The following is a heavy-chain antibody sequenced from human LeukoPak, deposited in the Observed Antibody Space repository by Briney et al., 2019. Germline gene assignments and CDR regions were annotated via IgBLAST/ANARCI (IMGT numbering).Heavy chain of an antibody. CDR3: IPAGSNHDY. D-gene: IGHD2-2*01. Sequence: GGSLRLSCAASGFTFSGSAMHWVPQAPGKGLEWVGRIRSKANSYATAYAASVKGRFTISRDDSKNTAYLQMNSLKTEDTAVYYCIPAGSNHDYWGQGTLVTVSS. CDR1: GFTFSGSA. V-gene: IGHV3-73*01. J-gene: IGHJ4*02. CDR2: IRSKANSYAT.